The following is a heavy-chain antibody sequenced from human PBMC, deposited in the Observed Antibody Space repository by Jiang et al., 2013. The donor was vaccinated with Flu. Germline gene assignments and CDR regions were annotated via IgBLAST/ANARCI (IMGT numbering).Heavy chain of an antibody. Sequence: LVKPSETLSLTCSVSGGSVNSPTDYWGWIRQPPGKALEWLATIYYIGTTYSNPSLQSRLSMSLDMSRNQFSLNLRSVTAADSAIYYCVRNSSSSPWFDPWGQGTQVVVSS. D-gene: IGHD2-2*01. CDR3: VRNSSSSPWFDP. J-gene: IGHJ5*02. CDR1: GGSVNSPTDY. V-gene: IGHV4-39*07. CDR2: IYYIGTT.